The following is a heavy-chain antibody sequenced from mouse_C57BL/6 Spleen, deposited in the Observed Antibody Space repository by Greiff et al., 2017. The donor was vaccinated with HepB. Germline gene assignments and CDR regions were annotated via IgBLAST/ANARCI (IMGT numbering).Heavy chain of an antibody. CDR1: GFNIKDDY. CDR2: IDPENGDT. J-gene: IGHJ3*01. D-gene: IGHD1-1*01. Sequence: EVQLQQSGAELVRPGASVKLSCTASGFNIKDDYMHWVKQRPEQGLEWIGWIDPENGDTEYASKFQGKATITADTSSNTAYLQLSSLTSEDTAFYYCTTDYGSPFAYWGQGTLVTVSA. CDR3: TTDYGSPFAY. V-gene: IGHV14-4*01.